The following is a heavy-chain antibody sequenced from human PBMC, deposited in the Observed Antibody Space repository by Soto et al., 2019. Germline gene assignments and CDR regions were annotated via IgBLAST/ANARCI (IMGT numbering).Heavy chain of an antibody. CDR2: ISYDGSNK. Sequence: QVQLVESGGGVVQPGRSPRLSCAASGFTFSSYAMHWVRQAPGKGLEWVAVISYDGSNKYYADSVKGRFTISRDNSKNTLYLQMNSLRAEDTAVYYCARDVRVLGQYYYYGMDVWGQGTTVTVSS. CDR1: GFTFSSYA. D-gene: IGHD3-3*02. J-gene: IGHJ6*02. V-gene: IGHV3-30-3*01. CDR3: ARDVRVLGQYYYYGMDV.